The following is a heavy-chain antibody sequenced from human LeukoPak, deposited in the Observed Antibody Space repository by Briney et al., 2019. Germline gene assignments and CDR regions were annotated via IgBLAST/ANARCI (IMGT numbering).Heavy chain of an antibody. CDR3: ARYSDGSGWAAFDT. J-gene: IGHJ3*02. CDR2: MYDSQSTFHT. V-gene: IGHV4-39*01. D-gene: IGHD3-22*01. Sequence: SETLSLTCTVAGCSISSSGYHGAWIRQPPRKVLGWVAIMYDSQSTFHTFYKPSLSSRVTISVDGDTSKNQFSLQLSSVTAADTAVYYCARYSDGSGWAAFDTWGQGTVATVSS. CDR1: GCSISSSGYH.